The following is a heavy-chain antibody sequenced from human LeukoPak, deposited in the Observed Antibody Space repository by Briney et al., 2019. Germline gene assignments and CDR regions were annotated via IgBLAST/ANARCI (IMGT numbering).Heavy chain of an antibody. D-gene: IGHD2-2*01. J-gene: IGHJ4*02. CDR1: GYSISSGYY. CDR3: ARALYCSSTSCLTPFDY. Sequence: SETLSLTCTVSGYSISSGYYWGWIRQPPGKGLEWIGSIYHSGSTYYNPSLKSRVTISVDTSKNQFSLKLSSVTAADTAVYYCARALYCSSTSCLTPFDYWGQGTLVTVSS. CDR2: IYHSGST. V-gene: IGHV4-38-2*02.